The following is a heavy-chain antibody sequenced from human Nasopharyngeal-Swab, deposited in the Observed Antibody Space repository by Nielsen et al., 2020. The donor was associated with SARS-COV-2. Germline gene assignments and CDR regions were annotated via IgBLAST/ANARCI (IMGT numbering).Heavy chain of an antibody. CDR3: ARDRTNDYYYYYMDV. CDR1: GFTFSSYS. CDR2: ISSSSSYI. V-gene: IGHV3-21*01. J-gene: IGHJ6*03. Sequence: GESLKISCAASGFTFSSYSMNWVRQAPGKGLEWVSSISSSSSYIYYADSVKGRFTISRDNAKNSLYLQMNSLRAEDTAVYYCARDRTNDYYYYYMDVWGKGTAVTVSS. D-gene: IGHD1-1*01.